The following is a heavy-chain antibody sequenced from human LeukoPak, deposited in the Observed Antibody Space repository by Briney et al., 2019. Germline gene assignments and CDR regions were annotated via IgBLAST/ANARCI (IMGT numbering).Heavy chain of an antibody. CDR1: GFTFNSYA. CDR3: AKDSTSAWFDP. CDR2: ISGGGVST. J-gene: IGHJ5*02. V-gene: IGHV3-23*01. Sequence: GGSLRLSCAASGFTFNSYAMSWVRQAPGKGLEWFSTISGGGVSTYYADSVRGRFTISRDNSKNTLFLQMNSLRAEDTAVYYCAKDSTSAWFDPWGQGTLVTVSS.